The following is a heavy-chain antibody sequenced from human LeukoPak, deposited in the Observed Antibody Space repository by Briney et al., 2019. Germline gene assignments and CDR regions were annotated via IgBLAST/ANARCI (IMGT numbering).Heavy chain of an antibody. J-gene: IGHJ5*02. D-gene: IGHD1-26*01. V-gene: IGHV4-4*07. CDR2: IYTTGST. Sequence: PSESLSLTCTVSGGSISSYYWSWIRQPAGKGLEWIGRIYTTGSTNYGASFKSRVTMSIDKSKNQFSLKVTSVTAADTAVYYCARAEYSGSYLFDPWGQGTLVTVSS. CDR3: ARAEYSGSYLFDP. CDR1: GGSISSYY.